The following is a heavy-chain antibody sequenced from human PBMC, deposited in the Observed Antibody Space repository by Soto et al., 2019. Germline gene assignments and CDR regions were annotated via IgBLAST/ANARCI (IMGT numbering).Heavy chain of an antibody. Sequence: GASVKVSCKVSGYTLTELSMHWVRQAPGKGLEWMGGFDPEDGETIYAQKFQGRVTMTEDTSTDTAYMELRSLRSDDTAVYYCAREKEPYDSSGYYGYWGQGTLVTVSS. CDR3: AREKEPYDSSGYYGY. J-gene: IGHJ4*02. CDR1: GYTLTELS. CDR2: FDPEDGET. D-gene: IGHD3-22*01. V-gene: IGHV1-24*01.